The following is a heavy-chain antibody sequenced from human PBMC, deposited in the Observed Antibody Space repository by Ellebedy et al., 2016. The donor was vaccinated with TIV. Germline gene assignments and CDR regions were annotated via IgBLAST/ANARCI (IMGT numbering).Heavy chain of an antibody. J-gene: IGHJ4*02. CDR3: TKDILRWAFDY. CDR2: IGNSDET. V-gene: IGHV3-23*01. Sequence: GGSLRLSXAASGFTFSTNAMSWVRQAPGKGLEWVSAIGNSDETYYADSVKGRFTISRDSSKNTLHLQMNTLRAEDTALYYCTKDILRWAFDYWGQGTLVTVSS. CDR1: GFTFSTNA. D-gene: IGHD4-23*01.